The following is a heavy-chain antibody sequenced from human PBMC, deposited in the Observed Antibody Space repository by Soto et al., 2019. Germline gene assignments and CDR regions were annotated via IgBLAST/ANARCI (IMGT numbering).Heavy chain of an antibody. CDR2: IYDGRRT. CDR1: GGSISTVDYW. CDR3: ARRPSGNNVDS. J-gene: IGHJ4*02. V-gene: IGHV4-30-4*01. Sequence: QVQLQESGPGLVKPSQTLSLTCTVSGGSISTVDYWWSWIRQSPDMGLEWIGHIYDGRRTYNNPFLQNRVTMPVDTPSCPLALTLSSVCAADTAVYYCARRPSGNNVDSWGQGTLVTVSS. D-gene: IGHD1-20*01.